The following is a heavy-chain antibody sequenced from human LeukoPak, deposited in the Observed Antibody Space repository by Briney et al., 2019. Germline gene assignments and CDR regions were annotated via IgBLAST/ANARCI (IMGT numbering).Heavy chain of an antibody. Sequence: SETLSLTCTVSGGSISSGYYYWTWIRQHPGTGLEWIGYIYSSGSTHYNPSLKSRSTISVDTSKNQFSLKLTSVTAADTAVYFCTYGDFKNWFDPWGQGILVTVSS. CDR1: GGSISSGYYY. CDR3: TYGDFKNWFDP. J-gene: IGHJ5*02. V-gene: IGHV4-31*03. D-gene: IGHD4-17*01. CDR2: IYSSGST.